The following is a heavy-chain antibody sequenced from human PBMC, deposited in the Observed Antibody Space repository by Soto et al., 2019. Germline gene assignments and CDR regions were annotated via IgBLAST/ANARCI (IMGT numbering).Heavy chain of an antibody. CDR2: IYYSGST. J-gene: IGHJ5*02. CDR1: GGSISSYY. CDR3: ARSPGYCSSTSCWFDP. Sequence: SETLSLTCTVSGGSISSYYWSWIRQPPGKGLEWIGYIYYSGSTNYNPSLKSRVTISVDTSKNQFSLKLSSVTAADTAVYYCARSPGYCSSTSCWFDPWGQGTLVTVSS. D-gene: IGHD2-2*01. V-gene: IGHV4-59*08.